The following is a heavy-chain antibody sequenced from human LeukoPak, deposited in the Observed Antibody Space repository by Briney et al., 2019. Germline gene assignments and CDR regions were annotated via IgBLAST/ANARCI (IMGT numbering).Heavy chain of an antibody. J-gene: IGHJ4*02. CDR2: IYYSGSA. CDR3: ARHGSGDSSGFYLWEY. Sequence: SETLSLTCTVSGGSISSDYWSWIRQPPGKGLEWIGYIYYSGSANYNPPLKSRVTISVDTSKNQFSLKLSSVTAADTAVYYCARHGSGDSSGFYLWEYWGQGTLVTVSS. CDR1: GGSISSDY. V-gene: IGHV4-59*08. D-gene: IGHD3-22*01.